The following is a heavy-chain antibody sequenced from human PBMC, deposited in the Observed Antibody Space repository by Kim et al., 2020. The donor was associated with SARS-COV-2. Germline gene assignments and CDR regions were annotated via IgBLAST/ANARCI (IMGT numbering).Heavy chain of an antibody. D-gene: IGHD2-15*01. Sequence: SETLSLTCTVSGGSVSSGTYYWSWIRQPPGKGLEWIGYIYYSGSTNYNPSLKSRVTISVDTSKNQFSLKLSSVTAADTAVYYCAREGGDDCSGGSCYYRYYYYGMHVWGQGTTVTVSS. CDR3: AREGGDDCSGGSCYYRYYYYGMHV. J-gene: IGHJ6*02. V-gene: IGHV4-61*01. CDR1: GGSVSSGTYY. CDR2: IYYSGST.